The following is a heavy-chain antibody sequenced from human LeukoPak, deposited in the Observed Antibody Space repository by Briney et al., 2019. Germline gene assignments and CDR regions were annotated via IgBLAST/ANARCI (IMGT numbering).Heavy chain of an antibody. Sequence: GASVKVSCTASGGTFRSNAISWVRQAPGQGLEWMGWISAYNGNTNYAQRLQGRVTMTTDTSTSTAYMELRSLRSDDTAVYYCARDRDYGDYNTQDLFVYWGQGTLVTVSS. D-gene: IGHD4-17*01. V-gene: IGHV1-18*01. J-gene: IGHJ4*02. CDR2: ISAYNGNT. CDR3: ARDRDYGDYNTQDLFVY. CDR1: GGTFRSNA.